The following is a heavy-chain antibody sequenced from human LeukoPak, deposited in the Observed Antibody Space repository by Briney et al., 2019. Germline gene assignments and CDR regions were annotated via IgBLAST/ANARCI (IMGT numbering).Heavy chain of an antibody. CDR1: GFSFGSYA. CDR2: ISGSGGST. CDR3: AKKYGSGSYYPLDY. V-gene: IGHV3-23*01. D-gene: IGHD3-10*01. Sequence: PGGSLRLSCAASGFSFGSYALSWVRQAPGKGLEWVSAISGSGGSTYYSDSVKGRFTISRDNSKNTLYLQMNSLRAEDTAVYYCAKKYGSGSYYPLDYWGQGTLVTVSS. J-gene: IGHJ4*02.